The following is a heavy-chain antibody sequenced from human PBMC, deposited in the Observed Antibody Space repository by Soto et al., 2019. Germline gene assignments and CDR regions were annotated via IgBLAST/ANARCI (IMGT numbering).Heavy chain of an antibody. V-gene: IGHV3-9*01. CDR1: GFTFDDYA. D-gene: IGHD5-18*01. CDR3: VRGDGDYHDGNGYLGRH. J-gene: IGHJ4*02. CDR2: ISWNSGSI. Sequence: GGSLRLSCAASGFTFDDYAMHWVRQAPGKGLEWVSGISWNSGSIGYADSVKGRLSISRDNAKNTLYLQMNSLRVEDTAVYYCVRGDGDYHDGNGYLGRHWGQGTLVTVSS.